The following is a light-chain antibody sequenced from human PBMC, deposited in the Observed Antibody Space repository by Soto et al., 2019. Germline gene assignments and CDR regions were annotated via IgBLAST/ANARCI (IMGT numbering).Light chain of an antibody. V-gene: IGLV1-44*01. J-gene: IGLJ1*01. CDR2: TNN. CDR1: SSNIGRNT. CDR3: AAWDDSLNGYV. Sequence: QSVLAQPPSASGTPGQKVTISCSGNSSNIGRNTVNWYQQLPGTAPKLLISTNNRRPSGVPARFSGSKSGTSASLAISGLQSDDEAAYYCAAWDDSLNGYVFGTGTKVTVL.